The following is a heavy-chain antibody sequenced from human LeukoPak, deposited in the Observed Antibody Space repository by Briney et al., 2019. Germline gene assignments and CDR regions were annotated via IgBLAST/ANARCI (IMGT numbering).Heavy chain of an antibody. CDR3: ARTAARRSDY. V-gene: IGHV1-24*01. D-gene: IGHD6-6*01. CDR2: FDPEDGET. Sequence: ASVKVSCKVSGYTLTELSMHWVRQAPGKGLEWMGGFDPEDGETIYAQKFQGRVTMTEGTSTDTAYMELSSLRSDDTAVYYCARTAARRSDYWGQGTLVTVSS. J-gene: IGHJ4*02. CDR1: GYTLTELS.